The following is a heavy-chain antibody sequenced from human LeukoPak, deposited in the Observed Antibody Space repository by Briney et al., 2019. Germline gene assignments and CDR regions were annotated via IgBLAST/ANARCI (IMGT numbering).Heavy chain of an antibody. J-gene: IGHJ4*02. Sequence: GASVKVSCKASGYTFTSYDINWVRQAPGQGLEWMGRINPNSGGTNYAQKFQGRVTMTRDTSISTAYMELSRLRSDDTALYYCARDIYYYGSGSPVYFDYWGQGTLVTVSS. CDR2: INPNSGGT. V-gene: IGHV1-2*02. CDR1: GYTFTSYD. D-gene: IGHD3-10*01. CDR3: ARDIYYYGSGSPVYFDY.